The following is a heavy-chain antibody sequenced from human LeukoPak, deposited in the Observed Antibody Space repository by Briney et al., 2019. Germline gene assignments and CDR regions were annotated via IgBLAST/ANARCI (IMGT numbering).Heavy chain of an antibody. J-gene: IGHJ6*03. CDR2: IYYSGST. Sequence: SETLSLTCTVSGGSISSGDYFWSWIRLPPGKGLEWIGYIYYSGSTYYNPSLKSRVTISVDTSKNQFSLNLSSVTAADTAVYYCARDEYYYDSSGYYYYMDVWGKGTTVTVSS. CDR1: GGSISSGDYF. V-gene: IGHV4-30-4*08. CDR3: ARDEYYYDSSGYYYYMDV. D-gene: IGHD3-22*01.